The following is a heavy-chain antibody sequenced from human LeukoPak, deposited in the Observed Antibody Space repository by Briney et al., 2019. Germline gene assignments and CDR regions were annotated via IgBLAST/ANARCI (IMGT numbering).Heavy chain of an antibody. CDR3: AREGPSSSWSNRFDY. D-gene: IGHD6-13*01. Sequence: PGGSLRLSCAASGFTFSSSAMSWVRQAPGKGLEWVSTISGSGDRTYYADSVKGRFTISRDNSKNTLFLHMNSLRAEDTAVYYCAREGPSSSWSNRFDYWGQGTLVTVSS. J-gene: IGHJ4*02. CDR1: GFTFSSSA. V-gene: IGHV3-23*01. CDR2: ISGSGDRT.